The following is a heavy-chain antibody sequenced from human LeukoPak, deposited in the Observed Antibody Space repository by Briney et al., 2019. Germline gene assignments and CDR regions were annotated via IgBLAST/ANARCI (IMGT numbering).Heavy chain of an antibody. Sequence: GRSLRLSCAASGFTFSSYGMHWVRQAPGKGLEWVAVISYDGSNKYYADSVKGRFTISRDNAKNSLYLQMNSLRAEDTAVYYCARGSNRAFDYWGQGTLVTVSS. CDR3: ARGSNRAFDY. V-gene: IGHV3-30*03. CDR1: GFTFSSYG. CDR2: ISYDGSNK. D-gene: IGHD1-14*01. J-gene: IGHJ4*02.